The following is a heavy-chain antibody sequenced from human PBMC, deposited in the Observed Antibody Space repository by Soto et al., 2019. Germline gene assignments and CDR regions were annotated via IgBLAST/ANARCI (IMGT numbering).Heavy chain of an antibody. CDR1: GGSISSYY. J-gene: IGHJ4*02. CDR2: IYTSGST. D-gene: IGHD3-16*01. CDR3: ASSERGSVRLLEYYFDY. V-gene: IGHV4-4*07. Sequence: SETLSLTCTVSGGSISSYYCSWIRQPAGKGLEWIGRIYTSGSTNYNPSLKSRVTMSVDTSKNQFSLKLSSVTAADTAVYYCASSERGSVRLLEYYFDYWGQGTLVTVSS.